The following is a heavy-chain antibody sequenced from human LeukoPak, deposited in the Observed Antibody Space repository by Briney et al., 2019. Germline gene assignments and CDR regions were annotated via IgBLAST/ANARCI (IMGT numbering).Heavy chain of an antibody. Sequence: SETLSLTCTVSGGSISSYYWSWIRQPAGKGLEWIGRIYTRGSTNYNPSLKSRVTISVDKSKNQFSLKLSSVTAADTAVYYCARDGGSSSSGDWFDPWGQGTLVTVSS. CDR2: IYTRGST. CDR1: GGSISSYY. J-gene: IGHJ5*02. V-gene: IGHV4-4*07. CDR3: ARDGGSSSSGDWFDP. D-gene: IGHD6-6*01.